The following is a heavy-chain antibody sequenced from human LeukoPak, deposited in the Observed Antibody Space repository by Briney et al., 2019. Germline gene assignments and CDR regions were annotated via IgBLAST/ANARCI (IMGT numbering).Heavy chain of an antibody. CDR2: IYYSGST. J-gene: IGHJ3*02. V-gene: IGHV4-59*01. Sequence: KPSETLSLTCTVSSGSISSYYWNWIRQPPGKGLEWIGYIYYSGSTNYNPSLKSRVTISVDTSKNQFSLKLSSVTAADTAVYYCAGRLWRRDGYNLSAFDIWGQGTMVTVSS. D-gene: IGHD5-24*01. CDR1: SGSISSYY. CDR3: AGRLWRRDGYNLSAFDI.